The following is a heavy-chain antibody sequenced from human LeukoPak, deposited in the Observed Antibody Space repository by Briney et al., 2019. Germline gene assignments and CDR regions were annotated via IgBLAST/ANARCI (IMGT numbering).Heavy chain of an antibody. D-gene: IGHD2-15*01. V-gene: IGHV4-39*01. CDR3: ARQVVAATDYGDLLYYFDY. J-gene: IGHJ4*02. Sequence: SETLSLTCTVSGGSISSSSYYWGWSRQPPGKGLEWIGSIYYSGSTYYNPSLKSRVTISVDTSKNQSSLKLSSVTAADTAVYYCARQVVAATDYGDLLYYFDYWGQGTLVTVSS. CDR2: IYYSGST. CDR1: GGSISSSSYY.